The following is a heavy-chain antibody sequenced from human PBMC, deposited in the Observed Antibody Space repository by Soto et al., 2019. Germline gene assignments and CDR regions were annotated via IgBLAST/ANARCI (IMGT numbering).Heavy chain of an antibody. J-gene: IGHJ3*02. Sequence: QVQLVQSGAEVKKPGSSVKVSCKASGGTFSSYAISWVRQAPGQGLEWMGGIIPIFGTANYAQKFQGRVTITADESTSTAYMELSSLRSEDTAVYYCARRKSVGARLCDAFDIWGQGTMVTVSS. CDR3: ARRKSVGARLCDAFDI. CDR1: GGTFSSYA. CDR2: IIPIFGTA. V-gene: IGHV1-69*01. D-gene: IGHD1-26*01.